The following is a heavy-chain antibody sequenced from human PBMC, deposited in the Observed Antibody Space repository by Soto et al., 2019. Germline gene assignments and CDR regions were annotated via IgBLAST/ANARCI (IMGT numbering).Heavy chain of an antibody. CDR3: ARDPVGGGYDSYFDY. D-gene: IGHD5-12*01. J-gene: IGHJ4*02. CDR2: IWYDGSNK. Sequence: GGSLRLSCAASGFTFSSYGMHWVRQAPGKGLEWVAVIWYDGSNKYYADSVKGRFTISRDNSKNTLYLQMNSLRAEDTAVYYCARDPVGGGYDSYFDYWGQGTLVTVSS. V-gene: IGHV3-33*01. CDR1: GFTFSSYG.